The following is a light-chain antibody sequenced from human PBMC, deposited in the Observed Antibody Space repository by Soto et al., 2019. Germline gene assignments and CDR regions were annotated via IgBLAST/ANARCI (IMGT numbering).Light chain of an antibody. Sequence: QSALTQPPSASGSPGQSVTISCTGTSSDVGGYNYVSWYQQHPGKAPKLMIYEVSKRPSGVPDRFSGSKSGNTASLTVSGLQAEDESDYYCSSGFFGTGTKVTVL. CDR1: SSDVGGYNY. CDR2: EVS. V-gene: IGLV2-8*01. J-gene: IGLJ1*01. CDR3: SSGF.